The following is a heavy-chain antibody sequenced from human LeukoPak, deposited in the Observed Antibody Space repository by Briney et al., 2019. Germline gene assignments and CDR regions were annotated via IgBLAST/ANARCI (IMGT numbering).Heavy chain of an antibody. CDR2: ISYDGNDK. J-gene: IGHJ4*02. CDR1: GFTFSTYG. V-gene: IGHV3-30*18. Sequence: GGPLRLSCAASGFTFSTYGMHWVRQAPGKALEWVAIISYDGNDKDYADSVRGRFTISRDNSKNTLYLQMNSLRGEDTAVYYCAKSTAPAGYYLDYWGQGILVTVSS. D-gene: IGHD2-2*01. CDR3: AKSTAPAGYYLDY.